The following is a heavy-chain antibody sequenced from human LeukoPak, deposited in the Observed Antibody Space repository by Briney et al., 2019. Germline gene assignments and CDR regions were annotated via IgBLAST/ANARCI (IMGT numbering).Heavy chain of an antibody. J-gene: IGHJ1*01. CDR3: ARGYAEYFQH. V-gene: IGHV4-59*01. CDR1: GGSISSYY. Sequence: PSETLSLTCTVSGGSISSYYWSWIRQPPGKGLEWIGYTYYSGSTNYNPSLKSRVTISVDTSKNQFSLKLSSVTAADTAVYYCARGYAEYFQHWGQGTLVTVSS. D-gene: IGHD5-18*01. CDR2: TYYSGST.